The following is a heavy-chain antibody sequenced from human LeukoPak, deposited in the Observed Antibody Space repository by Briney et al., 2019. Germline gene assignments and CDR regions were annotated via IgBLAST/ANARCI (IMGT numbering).Heavy chain of an antibody. CDR3: ARVIRRDPYNYDGFDI. V-gene: IGHV4-61*02. D-gene: IGHD5-24*01. Sequence: SETLSLTCTVSGGSISIGGYYWRWIRQPAGKGLEWIGRIYSDGSSNCSPSLKSRVTISIDTSKNQFSLNLSSVTAADTAVYYCARVIRRDPYNYDGFDIWAQGTMVTVSS. J-gene: IGHJ3*02. CDR2: IYSDGSS. CDR1: GGSISIGGYY.